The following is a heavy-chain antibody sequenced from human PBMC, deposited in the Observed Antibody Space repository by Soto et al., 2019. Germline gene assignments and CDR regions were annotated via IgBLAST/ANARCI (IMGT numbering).Heavy chain of an antibody. CDR3: AREGPYSSRSYYYAMDV. D-gene: IGHD6-19*01. CDR2: IYYSGST. V-gene: IGHV4-31*03. CDR1: GGSISSGGYY. J-gene: IGHJ6*02. Sequence: QVQLQESGPGLVKPSQTLSLTCTVSGGSISSGGYYWSWIRQHPGKGLEWIGYIYYSGSTYYNPPLTSRVTISVDTSENQFSLKLSSGTAADTAVYYCAREGPYSSRSYYYAMDVWGQGTTVPVSS.